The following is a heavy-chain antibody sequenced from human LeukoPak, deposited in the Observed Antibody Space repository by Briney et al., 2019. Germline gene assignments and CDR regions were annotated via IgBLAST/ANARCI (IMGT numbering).Heavy chain of an antibody. CDR1: GGTFSSYA. Sequence: ASVKVSCKASGGTFSSYAISWVRQAPGQGLEWMGRIIPILGIANYAQKFQGGVTITADKSTSTAYMELSSLRSEDTAVYYCARETTVVTPWSDWGQGTLVTVSS. D-gene: IGHD4-23*01. V-gene: IGHV1-69*04. CDR2: IIPILGIA. CDR3: ARETTVVTPWSD. J-gene: IGHJ4*02.